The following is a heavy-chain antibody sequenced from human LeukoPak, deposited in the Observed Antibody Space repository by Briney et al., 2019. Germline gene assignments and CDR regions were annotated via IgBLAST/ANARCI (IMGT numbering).Heavy chain of an antibody. V-gene: IGHV4-38-2*01. CDR2: IYHSGST. CDR1: GHSISSGYY. D-gene: IGHD2-2*01. CDR3: ARLADSSTSSNNYYYYMDV. Sequence: SETLSLTCAVSGHSISSGYYWGWIRQPPGKGLEWIGSIYHSGSTYYNPSLKSRVTISVDTSKNQFSLKLSSVTAADTAVYYCARLADSSTSSNNYYYYMDVWGKGTTVTVAS. J-gene: IGHJ6*03.